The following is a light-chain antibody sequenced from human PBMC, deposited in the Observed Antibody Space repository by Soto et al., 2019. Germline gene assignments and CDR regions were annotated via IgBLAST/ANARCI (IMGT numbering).Light chain of an antibody. CDR3: QQSGSSPWT. Sequence: EIVLTQSPATLSLSPGERATLSCRASQSVSRYLGWYQQKPGQAPRLLIYAASSRATGIPDRFSGGGSGTDFTLTISRLEPEDFAVYYCQQSGSSPWTFGQGTKVDI. CDR1: QSVSRY. J-gene: IGKJ1*01. CDR2: AAS. V-gene: IGKV3-20*01.